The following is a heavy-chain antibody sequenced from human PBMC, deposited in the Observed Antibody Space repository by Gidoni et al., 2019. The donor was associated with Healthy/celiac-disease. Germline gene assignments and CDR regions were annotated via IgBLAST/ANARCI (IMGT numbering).Heavy chain of an antibody. D-gene: IGHD4-17*01. CDR2: IYHSGST. J-gene: IGHJ5*02. CDR1: GYSISSGYY. CDR3: ARVPTTVVTRGGWFDP. Sequence: QVQLQESGPGLVKPSETLSLTCAVSGYSISSGYYWGWIRQPPGKGLEWIGSIYHSGSTYYNPSLKSRVTISVDTSKNQFSLKLSSVTAADTAVYYCARVPTTVVTRGGWFDPWGQGTLVTVSS. V-gene: IGHV4-38-2*01.